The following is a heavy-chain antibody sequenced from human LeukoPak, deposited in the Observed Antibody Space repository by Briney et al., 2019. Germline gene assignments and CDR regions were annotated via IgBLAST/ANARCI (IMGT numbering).Heavy chain of an antibody. CDR2: IYYSGST. CDR1: GGSISSYY. Sequence: PSETLSLTCTVSGGSISSYYWSWIRQPPGKGLEWIGYIYYSGSTNYNPSLKSRVTIAVDTSKNQFSLKLSSVTAADTAVYYCARARYSSSWACDYWGQGTLVTVSS. J-gene: IGHJ4*02. D-gene: IGHD6-13*01. V-gene: IGHV4-59*01. CDR3: ARARYSSSWACDY.